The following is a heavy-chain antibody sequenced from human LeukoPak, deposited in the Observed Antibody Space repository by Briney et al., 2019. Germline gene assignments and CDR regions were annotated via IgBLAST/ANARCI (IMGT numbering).Heavy chain of an antibody. CDR3: ARVSAAGGTRLFDY. CDR1: GGSFSGYY. CDR2: INHSGST. Sequence: PSETLSLTCAVYGGSFSGYYWSWIRQPPGKGLEWIGEINHSGSTNYNPSLKSRVTISLDTSKNQFSLKLNSVTTTDSAVYYCARVSAAGGTRLFDYWGQGTLVTVSS. V-gene: IGHV4-34*01. D-gene: IGHD6-13*01. J-gene: IGHJ4*02.